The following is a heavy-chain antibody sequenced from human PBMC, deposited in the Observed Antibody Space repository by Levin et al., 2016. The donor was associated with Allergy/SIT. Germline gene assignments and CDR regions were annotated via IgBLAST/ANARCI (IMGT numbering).Heavy chain of an antibody. V-gene: IGHV3-73*01. CDR2: IRSKANSYAT. CDR3: TLYCGGDCYSGNWFDP. D-gene: IGHD2-21*02. J-gene: IGHJ5*02. CDR1: GFTFSGSA. Sequence: GESLKISCAASGFTFSGSAMHWVRQASGKGLEWVGRIRSKANSYATAYAASVKGRFTISRDDSKNTAYLQMNSLKTEDTAVYYCTLYCGGDCYSGNWFDPWGQGTLVTVSS.